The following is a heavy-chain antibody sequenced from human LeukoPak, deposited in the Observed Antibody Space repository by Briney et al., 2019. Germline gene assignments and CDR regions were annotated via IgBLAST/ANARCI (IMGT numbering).Heavy chain of an antibody. CDR1: GFTFGDYA. V-gene: IGHV3-49*04. CDR2: IRSKAYGGTT. CDR3: TGVTMVRGVYYYYYGMNV. D-gene: IGHD3-10*01. J-gene: IGHJ6*04. Sequence: GGSLRLSCTASGFTFGDYAMSWVRQAPGKGLEWVGFIRSKAYGGTTEYAASVKGRFTISRDDSKSIAYLQMNSLKTEDTVVYYCTGVTMVRGVYYYYYGMNVWGKGTKVTVSS.